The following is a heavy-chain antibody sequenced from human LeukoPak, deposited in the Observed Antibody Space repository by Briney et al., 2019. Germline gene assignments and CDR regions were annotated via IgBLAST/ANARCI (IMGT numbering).Heavy chain of an antibody. J-gene: IGHJ3*02. CDR1: GDSISNYY. CDR3: ARHWGDSPNHSDDLYAFDI. CDR2: TYYIGST. Sequence: SETLSLNCTVSGDSISNYYWSWIRHPPGNGLEWIGSTYYIGSTNYNPSLRSRVTISVDTSKNQFSLKLSSVTAADTAVYYCARHWGDSPNHSDDLYAFDIWGQGTMVTVSS. V-gene: IGHV4-59*08. D-gene: IGHD1-14*01.